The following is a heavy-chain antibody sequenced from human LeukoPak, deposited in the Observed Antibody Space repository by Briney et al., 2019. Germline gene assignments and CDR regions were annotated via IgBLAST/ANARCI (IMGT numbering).Heavy chain of an antibody. CDR2: IYPGDSHT. CDR1: GYSLTSYW. Sequence: GESLKISCQGSGYSLTSYWIAWVRQMPGKGLEWMGIIYPGDSHTTYSPSFQGQVTISADKSISTAYLQWRSLKASDTAMYYCARRSGSDALDIWGQGTMVTVSS. V-gene: IGHV5-51*01. J-gene: IGHJ3*02. D-gene: IGHD3-10*01. CDR3: ARRSGSDALDI.